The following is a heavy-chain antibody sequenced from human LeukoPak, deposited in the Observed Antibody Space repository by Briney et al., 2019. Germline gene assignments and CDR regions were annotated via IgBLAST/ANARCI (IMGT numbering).Heavy chain of an antibody. J-gene: IGHJ4*02. Sequence: ASVKVSCKASGYTFTSYGISWMRQAPGQGLEWMGWISAYNGNTNYAQKLQGRVTMTTDTSTSTAYMELRSLRSDDTAVYYCARGGYDILTGYHPFDYWGQGTLVTVSS. V-gene: IGHV1-18*04. CDR3: ARGGYDILTGYHPFDY. CDR2: ISAYNGNT. CDR1: GYTFTSYG. D-gene: IGHD3-9*01.